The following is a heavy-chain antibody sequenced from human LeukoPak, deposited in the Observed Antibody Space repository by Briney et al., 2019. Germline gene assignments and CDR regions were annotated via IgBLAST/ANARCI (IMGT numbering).Heavy chain of an antibody. CDR2: IWYDGCNT. CDR1: GFTFSSYG. V-gene: IGHV3-33*01. Sequence: PGGSLRLSCAASGFTFSSYGMHWVRQAPGKGLEWVAVIWYDGCNTYYVDSVKGRFTISRDNFKNTLYLQVNSLRAEDTAVYYCARDSRDGYDFRRHGMDVWGQGTTVTVSS. CDR3: ARDSRDGYDFRRHGMDV. J-gene: IGHJ6*02. D-gene: IGHD5-24*01.